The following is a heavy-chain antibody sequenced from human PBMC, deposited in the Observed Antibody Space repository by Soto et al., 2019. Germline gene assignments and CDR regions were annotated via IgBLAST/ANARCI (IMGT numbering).Heavy chain of an antibody. V-gene: IGHV3-48*02. J-gene: IGHJ6*02. Sequence: SLRLSCAGSVFTFGTYSMNWVRQAAGKGLEWIAYISYDSDTIQYADSVKGRFTISRDNAKNSLYLRMNSLRDEDTAVYYCARLYYDYVWGQGTTVTVSS. CDR2: ISYDSDTI. CDR1: VFTFGTYS. D-gene: IGHD3-3*01. CDR3: ARLYYDYV.